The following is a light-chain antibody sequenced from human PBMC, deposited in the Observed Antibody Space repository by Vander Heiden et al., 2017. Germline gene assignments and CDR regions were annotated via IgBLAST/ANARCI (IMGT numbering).Light chain of an antibody. CDR2: EVS. CDR3: SSYTSSSTLV. Sequence: QLARLRPPPLSGSPGQSITISCTGTSSDVGGYNYVSWYQQHPGKAPKLMIYEVSNRPSGVSNRFSGSKSGNTASLTISGLQAEDEADYYCSSYTSSSTLVFGGGTKLTVL. V-gene: IGLV2-14*01. J-gene: IGLJ2*01. CDR1: SSDVGGYNY.